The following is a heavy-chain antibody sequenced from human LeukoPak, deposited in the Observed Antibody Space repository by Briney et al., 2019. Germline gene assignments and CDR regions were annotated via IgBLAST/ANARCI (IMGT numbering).Heavy chain of an antibody. J-gene: IGHJ4*02. CDR2: IDSDGTGA. CDR1: GFTFSSDR. V-gene: IGHV3-74*03. Sequence: GGSLRLSCIASGFTFSSDRMHWVRQAPGKGLVWVSRIDSDGTGALYVDAVEGRFTISRDNAKSMLYLQMNSLRPEDTAIYYCVRGGFNGNWGQGTLVSVSS. CDR3: VRGGFNGN. D-gene: IGHD2-8*01.